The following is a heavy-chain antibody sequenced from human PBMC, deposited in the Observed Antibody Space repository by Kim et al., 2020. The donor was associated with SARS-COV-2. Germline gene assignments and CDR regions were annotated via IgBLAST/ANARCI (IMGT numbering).Heavy chain of an antibody. J-gene: IGHJ4*02. CDR3: ARHIDYYGSGTYDY. Sequence: PSLKRRVTILVDTSKNQLSLKLSSVTAADTAVYYCARHIDYYGSGTYDYWGQGTLVTVSS. V-gene: IGHV4-59*08. D-gene: IGHD3-10*01.